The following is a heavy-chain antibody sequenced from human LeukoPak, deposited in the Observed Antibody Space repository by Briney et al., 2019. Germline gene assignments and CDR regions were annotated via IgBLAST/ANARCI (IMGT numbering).Heavy chain of an antibody. J-gene: IGHJ5*02. V-gene: IGHV3-20*04. CDR2: ISWNSDST. CDR3: ARDRRGITGTEWFDP. D-gene: IGHD1-20*01. Sequence: GGSLRLSCEGSGFTFGDYGMSWVRQAPGKGPEWVAGISWNSDSTGYPDSVKGRFTISRDNAKNSLYLQMNSLRVEDTALYYCARDRRGITGTEWFDPWGQGTLVTVSS. CDR1: GFTFGDYG.